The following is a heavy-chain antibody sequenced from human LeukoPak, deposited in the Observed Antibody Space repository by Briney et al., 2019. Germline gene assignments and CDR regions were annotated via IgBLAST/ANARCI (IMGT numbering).Heavy chain of an antibody. J-gene: IGHJ4*02. Sequence: ASVKVSCEASGYTFPRYGISWVRQAPGQGLEWMGWISAYNGNTNYAQKLQGRVTMTTDTSTSRAYMELRSLRSDGTAVYYCARGYSYGLSDYWGQGTLVTVSS. CDR2: ISAYNGNT. CDR1: GYTFPRYG. V-gene: IGHV1-18*01. CDR3: ARGYSYGLSDY. D-gene: IGHD5-18*01.